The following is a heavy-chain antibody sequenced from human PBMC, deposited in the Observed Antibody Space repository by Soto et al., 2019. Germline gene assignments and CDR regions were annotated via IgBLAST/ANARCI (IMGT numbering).Heavy chain of an antibody. Sequence: SETLSLTCTVSGGSISSGGYYWSWIRQHPGKGLEWIGYIYYSGSTYYNPSLKSRVTISVDTSKNQFSLKLSSVTAADTAVYYCVRVSINPHTPAGWFDPWGQGSLVTVAS. D-gene: IGHD2-2*01. CDR2: IYYSGST. CDR1: GGSISSGGYY. J-gene: IGHJ5*02. V-gene: IGHV4-31*03. CDR3: VRVSINPHTPAGWFDP.